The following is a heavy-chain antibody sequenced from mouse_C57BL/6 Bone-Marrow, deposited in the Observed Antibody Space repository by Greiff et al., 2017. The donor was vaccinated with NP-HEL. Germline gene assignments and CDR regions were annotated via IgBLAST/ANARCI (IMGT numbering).Heavy chain of an antibody. V-gene: IGHV14-4*01. D-gene: IGHD1-1*01. J-gene: IGHJ2*01. CDR3: TSYYYGSQ. CDR2: IDPENGDT. Sequence: VQLKQSGAELVRPGASVKLSCTASGFNIKDDYMHWVKQRPEQGLEWIGWIDPENGDTEYASKFQGKATITADTSSNTAYLQLSSRTSEDTAVYYCTSYYYGSQGGQGTTLTVSS. CDR1: GFNIKDDY.